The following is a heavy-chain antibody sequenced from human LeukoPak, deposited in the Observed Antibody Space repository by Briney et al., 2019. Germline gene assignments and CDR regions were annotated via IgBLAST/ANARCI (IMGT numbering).Heavy chain of an antibody. D-gene: IGHD1-20*01. CDR2: ISAYNGNT. CDR3: ARITANLFAGWFDP. Sequence: ASVKVSCKASGYTFTSYGISWVRQAPGQGLERMGWISAYNGNTNYAQKLQGRVTMTTDTSTSTAYMELRSLRSDDTAVYYCARITANLFAGWFDPWGQGTLVTVSS. J-gene: IGHJ5*02. CDR1: GYTFTSYG. V-gene: IGHV1-18*01.